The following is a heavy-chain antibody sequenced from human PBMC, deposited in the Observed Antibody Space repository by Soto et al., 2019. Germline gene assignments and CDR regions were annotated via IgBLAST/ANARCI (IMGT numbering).Heavy chain of an antibody. V-gene: IGHV4-34*01. CDR3: ARAEGSYGSRLFDY. CDR2: INHSGST. Sequence: QVQLQQWGAGLLKPSETLSLTCAVYGGSFSGYYWSWIRQPPGKGLEWIGEINHSGSTNYNPSLKSRVTISVDTSKNPFSLKLSSVTAADTAVYYCARAEGSYGSRLFDYWGQGTLVTVSS. CDR1: GGSFSGYY. J-gene: IGHJ4*02. D-gene: IGHD5-18*01.